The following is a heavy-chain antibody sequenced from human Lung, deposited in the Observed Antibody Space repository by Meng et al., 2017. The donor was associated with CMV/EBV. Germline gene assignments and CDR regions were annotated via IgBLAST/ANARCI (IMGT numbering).Heavy chain of an antibody. CDR3: ARDSSTGFYYFDY. V-gene: IGHV3-30*02. CDR2: IRYDGSNE. Sequence: GESLKISCATSGFTFSSFGMNWVRQAPGKGLEWVALIRYDGSNEYYADSVRGRFTISRDISKNTLYLEMNSLRLDDTAVYYCARDSSTGFYYFDYWGQGKXVNGAS. D-gene: IGHD6-19*01. CDR1: GFTFSSFG. J-gene: IGHJ4*02.